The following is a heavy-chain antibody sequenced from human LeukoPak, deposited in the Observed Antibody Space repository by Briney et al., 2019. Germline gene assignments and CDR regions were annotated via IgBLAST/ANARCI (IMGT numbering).Heavy chain of an antibody. Sequence: GGSXRLSCAASGFTFSSYSMNWVRQAPGKGLEWVSSISSSSSYIYYADSVKGRFTISRDNAKNSLYLQMNSLRAEDTAVYYCARDFGVIRCSWGQGTLVSVSS. CDR2: ISSSSSYI. J-gene: IGHJ5*02. D-gene: IGHD3-3*01. CDR3: ARDFGVIRCS. V-gene: IGHV3-21*01. CDR1: GFTFSSYS.